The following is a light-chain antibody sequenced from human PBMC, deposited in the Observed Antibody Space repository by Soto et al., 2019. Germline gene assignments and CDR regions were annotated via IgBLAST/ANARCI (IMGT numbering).Light chain of an antibody. CDR3: RRSDGSPRWR. J-gene: IGKJ1*01. CDR1: QTLSIF. CDR2: GAS. Sequence: DIQMTHSPSSLSASVGDRVTITCRARQTLSIFLNRYQQKPPKATTLLIYGASTLQAGLPSRFSGSGSGTDVTLAIRGLQPGEFAYYYCRRSDGSPRWRFGQVTKVDIK. V-gene: IGKV1-39*01.